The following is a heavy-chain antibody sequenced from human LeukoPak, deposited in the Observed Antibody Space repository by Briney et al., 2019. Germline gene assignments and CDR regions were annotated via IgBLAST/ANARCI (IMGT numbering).Heavy chain of an antibody. CDR3: ASVHYYGMEV. Sequence: GGSLRLSCAASGFTVSSNYLNWVRQAPGKGLEWVSYISSSGRIIYYADSVKGRFTISRDNAKNSLFLQMNSLRAEDTAVYYCASVHYYGMEVWGQGTTVTVSS. D-gene: IGHD2-8*01. V-gene: IGHV3-11*01. J-gene: IGHJ6*02. CDR2: ISSSGRII. CDR1: GFTVSSNY.